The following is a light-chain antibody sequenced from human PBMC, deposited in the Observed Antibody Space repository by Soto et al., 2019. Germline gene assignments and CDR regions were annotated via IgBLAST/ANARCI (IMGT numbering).Light chain of an antibody. Sequence: DIQMTQSPSTLSXXVXXXXTXXXRASQSVSGWLAWYQQKPGEAPKLLIYDASALPRGVPSRFSGSGSGTDFTFTISSLHPEDFATYHCQQGSSFPWTFGQGTKVDI. CDR1: QSVSGW. V-gene: IGKV1-5*01. J-gene: IGKJ1*01. CDR2: DAS. CDR3: QQGSSFPWT.